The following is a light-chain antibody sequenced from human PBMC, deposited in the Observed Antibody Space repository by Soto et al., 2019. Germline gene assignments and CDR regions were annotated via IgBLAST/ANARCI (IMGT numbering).Light chain of an antibody. CDR3: GAWDISLSAYV. V-gene: IGLV1-51*02. CDR1: SSNIESNY. CDR2: ENN. J-gene: IGLJ1*01. Sequence: QSMLTHPPSLSAAPGQKVTISCSGRSSNIESNYVSWFQQPPGTAPNLLIYENNKRPSGIPDRFSASKSGTSATLVITGLQTGDEADYFCGAWDISLSAYVFGTGTKLTVL.